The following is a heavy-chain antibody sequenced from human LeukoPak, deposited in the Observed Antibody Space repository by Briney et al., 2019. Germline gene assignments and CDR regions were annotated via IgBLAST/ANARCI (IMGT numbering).Heavy chain of an antibody. Sequence: GGSLRLSCAASGFTFSSYWMSWVRQSPGQGLEWVGNIKQDGSEKYYVDSVKGRFTISRDNAKNSLYLQMNSLRAEDTAVYYCASPGNYYYYFFGMDVWGQGTTVTVSS. J-gene: IGHJ6*02. D-gene: IGHD1-7*01. CDR3: ASPGNYYYYFFGMDV. CDR2: IKQDGSEK. CDR1: GFTFSSYW. V-gene: IGHV3-7*01.